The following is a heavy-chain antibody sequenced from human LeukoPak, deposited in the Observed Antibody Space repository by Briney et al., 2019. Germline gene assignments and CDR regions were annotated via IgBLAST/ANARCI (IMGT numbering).Heavy chain of an antibody. CDR3: AKDWARRFLYDLLTGYPFLGVFDI. J-gene: IGHJ3*02. D-gene: IGHD3-9*01. CDR2: ISGSGKST. V-gene: IGHV3-23*01. CDR1: GFTFSNYA. Sequence: QPGGSLRLSCAASGFTFSNYAMSWVRQAPGKGLEWVSSISGSGKSTYYADSVKGRFTISRDSSNNTLYLQMSSLRAEDTAVYYCAKDWARRFLYDLLTGYPFLGVFDIWGQGTMVTVSS.